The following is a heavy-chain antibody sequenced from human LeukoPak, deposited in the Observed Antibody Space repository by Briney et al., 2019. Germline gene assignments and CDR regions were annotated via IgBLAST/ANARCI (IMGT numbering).Heavy chain of an antibody. J-gene: IGHJ4*02. CDR3: ARGVYDSSGYYYDY. CDR1: GGSFSGYY. D-gene: IGHD3-22*01. V-gene: IGHV4-34*01. Sequence: SETLSLTCAVYGGSFSGYYWSWIRQPPGKGLEWIGDINHSGSTNYNPSLKSRVTISVDTSKNQFSLKLSSVTAADTAVYYCARGVYDSSGYYYDYWGQGTLVTVSS. CDR2: INHSGST.